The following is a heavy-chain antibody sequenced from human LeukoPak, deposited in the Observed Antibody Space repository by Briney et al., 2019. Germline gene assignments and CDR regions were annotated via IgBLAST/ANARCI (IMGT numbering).Heavy chain of an antibody. CDR1: GGTFSSYA. J-gene: IGHJ4*02. CDR3: ARDVGYGSGSYFYDY. D-gene: IGHD3-10*01. V-gene: IGHV1-69*05. Sequence: ASVKVSCKASGGTFSSYAISWVRQAPGQGLEWMGGIIPIFGTANYAQKLQGRVTMTTDTSTSTAYMELRSLRSDDTAVYYCARDVGYGSGSYFYDYWGQGTLVTVSS. CDR2: IIPIFGTA.